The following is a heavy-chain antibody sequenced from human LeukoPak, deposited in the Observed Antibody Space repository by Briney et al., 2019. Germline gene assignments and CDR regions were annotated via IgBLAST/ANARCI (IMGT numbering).Heavy chain of an antibody. CDR1: GGSISSSSYS. Sequence: PSETLSLTCTVSGGSISSSSYSWGWIRQPPGKGLEWIGSIYYSGSTYYNPSLKSRVTISVDTSKNQFSLKLSSVTAADTAVYYCARSGYSYAIGEFDYWGQGTLVTVSS. D-gene: IGHD5-18*01. CDR3: ARSGYSYAIGEFDY. CDR2: IYYSGST. V-gene: IGHV4-39*01. J-gene: IGHJ4*02.